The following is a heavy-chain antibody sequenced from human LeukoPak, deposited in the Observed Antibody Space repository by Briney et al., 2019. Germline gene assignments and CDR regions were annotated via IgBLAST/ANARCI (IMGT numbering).Heavy chain of an antibody. V-gene: IGHV4-59*12. J-gene: IGHJ2*01. Sequence: PSETLSLTCTVSGGSNRNSYWSWIRQPPGKGLEWIGYIYYSGSTNYNPSLKSRVTISVDKSKNQFSLKLSSVTAADTAVYYCARVEQQLVQEDYWYFKLWGRGTLVTVSS. CDR1: GGSNRNSY. CDR2: IYYSGST. CDR3: ARVEQQLVQEDYWYFKL. D-gene: IGHD6-13*01.